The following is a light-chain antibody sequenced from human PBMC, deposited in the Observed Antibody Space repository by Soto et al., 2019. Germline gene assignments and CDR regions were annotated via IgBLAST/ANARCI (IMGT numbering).Light chain of an antibody. CDR2: RAS. V-gene: IGKV1-5*03. J-gene: IGKJ1*01. Sequence: DIQMTQSPATLPASVGDRVTITCRASQSVDNWLAWFQQKPGKAPKVLIHRASSLDSGLPSRFSGSGWGTEFTLTITSLQPDDFATYYCQHYSASSPWTFGQGTKVEIK. CDR1: QSVDNW. CDR3: QHYSASSPWT.